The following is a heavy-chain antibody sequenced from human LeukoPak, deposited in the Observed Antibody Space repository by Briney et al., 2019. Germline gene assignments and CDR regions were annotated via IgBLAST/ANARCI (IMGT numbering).Heavy chain of an antibody. V-gene: IGHV3-66*01. J-gene: IGHJ4*02. CDR1: GFTVSSNY. D-gene: IGHD5-18*01. CDR2: IYSGGST. Sequence: GGSLRLSCAASGFTVSSNYMSWVRQAPGKGLEWVSVIYSGGSTYYADSVKGRFTISRDNSKNTLYLQMNSLRAEDTAVYYCARVGDVDSAMVDYWGQGTLVTVSS. CDR3: ARVGDVDSAMVDY.